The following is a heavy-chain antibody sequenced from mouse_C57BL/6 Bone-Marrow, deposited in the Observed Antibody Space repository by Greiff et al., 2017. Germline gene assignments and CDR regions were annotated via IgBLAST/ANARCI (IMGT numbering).Heavy chain of an antibody. CDR1: GYTFTSYW. V-gene: IGHV1-64*01. D-gene: IGHD1-1*01. Sequence: VQLQQPGAELVKPGASVKLSCKASGYTFTSYWLHWVKQRPGQGLEWIGMIHPNSGSTNYNEKFKSKATLTVDKSSSTAYMQLSSLTSEDSAVYYCARGGTTVGFDYWGQGTTLTVSS. J-gene: IGHJ2*01. CDR2: IHPNSGST. CDR3: ARGGTTVGFDY.